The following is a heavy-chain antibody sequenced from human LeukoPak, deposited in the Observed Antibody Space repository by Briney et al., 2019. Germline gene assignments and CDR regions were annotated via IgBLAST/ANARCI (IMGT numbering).Heavy chain of an antibody. J-gene: IGHJ5*02. D-gene: IGHD3-16*02. CDR3: ARTYYDYVWGSYRPNWFDP. CDR2: ISGSGGST. CDR1: GFTFSSYG. Sequence: GGSLRLSCAASGFTFSSYGMSWVRQAPGKGLEWVSAISGSGGSTYYADSVKGRFTISRDNSKNTLYLQMNSLRAEDTAVYYCARTYYDYVWGSYRPNWFDPWGQGTLVTVSS. V-gene: IGHV3-23*01.